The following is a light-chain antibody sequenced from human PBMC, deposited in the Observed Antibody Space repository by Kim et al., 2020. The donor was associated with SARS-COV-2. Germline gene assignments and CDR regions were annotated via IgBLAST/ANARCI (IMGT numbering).Light chain of an antibody. CDR1: ETLKGTY. CDR3: QQYARSPRT. Sequence: EIMLTQSPGTLSLSPGERATLSCRANETLKGTYLVWYQQRPGQAPRRLIYGASNRAAGIPDRFSGSVSGTTFTLTITRLEPEDFAVYYCQQYARSPRTFGQGTKVDIK. J-gene: IGKJ1*01. CDR2: GAS. V-gene: IGKV3-20*01.